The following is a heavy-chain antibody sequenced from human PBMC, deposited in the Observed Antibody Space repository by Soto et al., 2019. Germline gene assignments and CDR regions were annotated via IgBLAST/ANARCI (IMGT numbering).Heavy chain of an antibody. Sequence: SQTLSLTGAISGDSVSSNSAAWNWIRQSPSRGLEWLGRTYYRSKWYNDYAVSVKSRITINPDTSKNQFSLQLNSVTPEDAAVYYCARDRIGGPIAAAGTELNFDYCGQGTLVTVPQ. CDR2: TYYRSKWYN. CDR1: GDSVSSNSAA. CDR3: ARDRIGGPIAAAGTELNFDY. V-gene: IGHV6-1*01. J-gene: IGHJ4*02. D-gene: IGHD6-13*01.